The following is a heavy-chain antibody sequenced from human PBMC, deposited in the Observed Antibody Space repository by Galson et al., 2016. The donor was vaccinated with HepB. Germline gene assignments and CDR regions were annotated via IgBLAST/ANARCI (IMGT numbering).Heavy chain of an antibody. V-gene: IGHV3-30*18. Sequence: SLRLSCAASGCTFRSYGMHWVRQAPGKGLEWVAVISYDGNNKYYADSVKGRFTISSDNSKNTLNLQMTSLRAEDTAVYYCAKDGRDAYNFNYYYYAMDVWGQGTTVTVSS. CDR3: AKDGRDAYNFNYYYYAMDV. CDR2: ISYDGNNK. D-gene: IGHD5-24*01. J-gene: IGHJ6*02. CDR1: GCTFRSYG.